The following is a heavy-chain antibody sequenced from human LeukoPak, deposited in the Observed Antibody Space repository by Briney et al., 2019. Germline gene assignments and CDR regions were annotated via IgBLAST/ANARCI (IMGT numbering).Heavy chain of an antibody. CDR1: GFTFSSSW. Sequence: PGGSLRLSCSASGFTFSSSWMTWVRQAPGKGLEWVANIKQDGSEQYTADSLKGRFTISRDNDKKLVFLQMNSLIVDDTAVYYCARVGPSYYYYYMDAWGNGTTVIVSS. CDR2: IKQDGSEQ. J-gene: IGHJ6*03. CDR3: ARVGPSYYYYYMDA. V-gene: IGHV3-7*01.